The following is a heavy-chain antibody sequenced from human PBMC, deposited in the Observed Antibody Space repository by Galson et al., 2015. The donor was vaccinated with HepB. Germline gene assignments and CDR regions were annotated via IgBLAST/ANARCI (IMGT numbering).Heavy chain of an antibody. D-gene: IGHD5-12*01. J-gene: IGHJ4*02. CDR2: IKSKTDGGTT. CDR3: TTEARRGYSGYDSRGY. CDR1: GFTFSNAW. Sequence: SLRLSCAASGFTFSNAWMSWVRQAPGKGLEWVGRIKSKTDGGTTDYAAPVKGRFTISRDDSKNTLYLQMNSLKTEDTAVYYCTTEARRGYSGYDSRGYWGQGTLVTVSS. V-gene: IGHV3-15*01.